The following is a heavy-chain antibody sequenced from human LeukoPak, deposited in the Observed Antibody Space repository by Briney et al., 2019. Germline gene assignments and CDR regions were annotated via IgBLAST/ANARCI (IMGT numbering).Heavy chain of an antibody. D-gene: IGHD4-17*01. Sequence: SETLSLTCAVSGGSISSSNWWSWVRQPPGKGLEWIGEIYHSGSTNYNPSLKSRVTISVDTSKNQFSLKLSSVTAADTAVYYCAREVLSDYGDYQALEDWGQGTLVTVSS. V-gene: IGHV4-4*02. J-gene: IGHJ4*02. CDR2: IYHSGST. CDR1: GGSISSSNW. CDR3: AREVLSDYGDYQALED.